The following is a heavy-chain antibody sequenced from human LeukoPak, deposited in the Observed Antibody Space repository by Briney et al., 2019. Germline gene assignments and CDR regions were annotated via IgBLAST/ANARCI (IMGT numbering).Heavy chain of an antibody. V-gene: IGHV4-61*01. D-gene: IGHD3-10*01. CDR1: GGSVSSGSYY. Sequence: SETLSLTCTVSGGSVSSGSYYWSWIRQPPGKGLEWIGYIYYSGSTNYNPSLKSRATISVDTSKNQFSLKLSSVTAADTAVYYCARAHRSAKMLDPWGQGTLVTVSS. J-gene: IGHJ5*02. CDR2: IYYSGST. CDR3: ARAHRSAKMLDP.